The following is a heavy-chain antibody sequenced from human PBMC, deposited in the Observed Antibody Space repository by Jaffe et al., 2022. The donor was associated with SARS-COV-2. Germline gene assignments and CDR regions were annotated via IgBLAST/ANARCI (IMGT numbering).Heavy chain of an antibody. J-gene: IGHJ3*02. CDR3: VGKLWNDGI. CDR2: IDSGGST. D-gene: IGHD1-1*01. CDR1: GFTVRTNY. V-gene: IGHV3-53*01. Sequence: EVQLVESGGGLIQPGGSLRLSCAASGFTVRTNYMNWVRQAPGRGLEWVSLIDSGGSTNYADSVKGRFTVSRDNSKNTVYLQMNSLRAEDTAVYYCVGKLWNDGIWGQGTMVTVSS.